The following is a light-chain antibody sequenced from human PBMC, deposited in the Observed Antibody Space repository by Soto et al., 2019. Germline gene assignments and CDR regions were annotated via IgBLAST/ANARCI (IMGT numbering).Light chain of an antibody. CDR1: QSISSW. Sequence: DIQMTQSPSTLSASVGDRVTITCRASQSISSWLAWYQQKPGKAPKVLIYDASSLESGVPSRFSGSGSGTEFSLTISSLQPDDCATYYCQQYNHYWTFGQGTKVDI. CDR2: DAS. V-gene: IGKV1-5*01. CDR3: QQYNHYWT. J-gene: IGKJ1*01.